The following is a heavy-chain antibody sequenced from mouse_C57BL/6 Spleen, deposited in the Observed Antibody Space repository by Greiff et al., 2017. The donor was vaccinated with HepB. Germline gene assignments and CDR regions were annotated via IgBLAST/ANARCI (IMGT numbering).Heavy chain of an antibody. CDR3: ARDHYGSSYADY. CDR2: IDPSDSYT. J-gene: IGHJ2*01. D-gene: IGHD1-1*01. Sequence: QVQLQQPGAELVMPGASVKLSCKASGYTFTSYWMHWVKQRPGQGLEWIGEIDPSDSYTNYNQKFKGKSTLTVDKSPSTAYMQLSSLTSEDSAVYYCARDHYGSSYADYWGQGTTLTVSS. V-gene: IGHV1-69*01. CDR1: GYTFTSYW.